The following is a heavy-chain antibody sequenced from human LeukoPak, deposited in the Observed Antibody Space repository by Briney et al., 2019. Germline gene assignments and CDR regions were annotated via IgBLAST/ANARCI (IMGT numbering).Heavy chain of an antibody. J-gene: IGHJ6*03. V-gene: IGHV3-7*01. Sequence: GGSLTLSCAAAGFTLISYWITWVRQAPGKGLEWVANIKQEGSEKYYVDSGKGPFTISTDKAKNSLYLQMHSLRDEDTAVYYCARADSSIAARLSRSSIFNYYYYMDVWGKGTTVTVSS. CDR1: GFTLISYW. CDR2: IKQEGSEK. D-gene: IGHD6-6*01. CDR3: ARADSSIAARLSRSSIFNYYYYMDV.